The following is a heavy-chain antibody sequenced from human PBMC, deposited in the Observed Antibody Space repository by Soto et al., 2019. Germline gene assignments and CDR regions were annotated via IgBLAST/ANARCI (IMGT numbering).Heavy chain of an antibody. D-gene: IGHD1-20*01. CDR2: ISSSSSTI. CDR1: GFTFSSYS. Sequence: GGSLRLSCAASGFTFSSYSMNWVRQAPGKGLEWVSYISSSSSTIYYADSVKGRFTISRDNAKNSLYLQMNSLRAEDTAVYYCARGQGSITGTTSRDFDYWGQGTLVTVSS. V-gene: IGHV3-48*01. CDR3: ARGQGSITGTTSRDFDY. J-gene: IGHJ4*02.